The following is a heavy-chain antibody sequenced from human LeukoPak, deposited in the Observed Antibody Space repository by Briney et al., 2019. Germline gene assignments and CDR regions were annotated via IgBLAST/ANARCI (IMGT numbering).Heavy chain of an antibody. CDR2: MNPNSGNT. Sequence: ASVKVSCKASGYTFTSYDINWVRQATGQELEWMGWMNPNSGNTGYAQKFQGRVTMTRNTSISTAYMELSSLRSEDTVLYYAEGGIRYFDWFYYFDYWGQGTLVTVSS. CDR1: GYTFTSYD. D-gene: IGHD3-9*01. CDR3: EGGIRYFDWFYYFDY. V-gene: IGHV1-8*01. J-gene: IGHJ4*02.